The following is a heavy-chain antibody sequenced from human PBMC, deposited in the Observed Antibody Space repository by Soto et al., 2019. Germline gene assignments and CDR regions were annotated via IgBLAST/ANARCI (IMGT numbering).Heavy chain of an antibody. D-gene: IGHD2-2*01. J-gene: IGHJ4*02. CDR3: ARGGYCSSTSCNQNIIDY. CDR2: ISSSSSII. CDR1: AFTFSSYS. Sequence: GGSLRLSCAASAFTFSSYSMNWVRQAPGKGLEWVSYISSSSSIIKYADSVKGRFTISRDNAKNSLHLQMNGLRAEDTAVYYCARGGYCSSTSCNQNIIDYWGQGALVTVSS. V-gene: IGHV3-48*01.